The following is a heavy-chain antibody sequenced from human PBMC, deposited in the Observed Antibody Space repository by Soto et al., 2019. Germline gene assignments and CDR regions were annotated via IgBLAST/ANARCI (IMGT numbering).Heavy chain of an antibody. CDR3: ARRYNWNPWSHYFDY. Sequence: VGSQKHCRADSGCTLSGHGGIWVSQEKGKGLEWVANIKQDGSEKYYVDSVKGRFTISRDNAKNSLYLQMNSLRAEDTAVYYCARRYNWNPWSHYFDYRGQGTLVTGSS. CDR2: IKQDGSEK. V-gene: IGHV3-7*01. J-gene: IGHJ4*02. D-gene: IGHD1-20*01. CDR1: GCTLSGHG.